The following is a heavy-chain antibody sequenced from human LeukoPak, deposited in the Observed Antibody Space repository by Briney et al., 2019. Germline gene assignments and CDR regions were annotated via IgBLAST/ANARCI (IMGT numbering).Heavy chain of an antibody. D-gene: IGHD6-13*01. CDR2: INHSGST. V-gene: IGHV4-34*01. J-gene: IGHJ4*02. CDR3: ARDRTAGNTGHSHDY. Sequence: SETLSLTCAVYGGSFSGYYWSWIRQPPGKGLEWIGEINHSGSTNYNPSLKSRVTISVDTSKNQFSLKLSSVTAADTAVYYCARDRTAGNTGHSHDYWGQGTLVTVSS. CDR1: GGSFSGYY.